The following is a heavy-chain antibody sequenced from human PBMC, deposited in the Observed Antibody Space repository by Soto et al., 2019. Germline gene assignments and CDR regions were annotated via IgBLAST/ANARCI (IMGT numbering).Heavy chain of an antibody. CDR1: GGPINTFY. CDR2: IFSSGST. J-gene: IGHJ4*02. V-gene: IGHV4-4*07. D-gene: IGHD5-12*01. Sequence: LSLTCTVSGGPINTFYWSWVRQPAGKGLEWIGRIFSSGSTSFNPSLESRVAMSVDTSKNHFSLNLSSVTAADMAVYYCAREGSYSAYNFAHGIQLWSFDFWGQGALVTVSS. CDR3: AREGSYSAYNFAHGIQLWSFDF.